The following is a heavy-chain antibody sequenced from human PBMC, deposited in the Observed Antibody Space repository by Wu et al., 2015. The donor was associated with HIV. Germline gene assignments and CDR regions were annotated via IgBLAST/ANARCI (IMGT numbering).Heavy chain of an antibody. Sequence: QLQLVQSGAEVKKPGASVKVSCKVSGYTFTDYGVSWVRQAPGQGLEWMGWISTFNGHTNYTQRLQGRVTMTIDTSTSIAYMELRSLRSDDTAVYFCAREGDVWGVSYGGMDVWGQGTTVTVSS. J-gene: IGHJ6*02. CDR2: ISTFNGHT. CDR1: GYTFTDYG. CDR3: AREGDVWGVSYGGMDV. D-gene: IGHD3-16*01. V-gene: IGHV1-18*01.